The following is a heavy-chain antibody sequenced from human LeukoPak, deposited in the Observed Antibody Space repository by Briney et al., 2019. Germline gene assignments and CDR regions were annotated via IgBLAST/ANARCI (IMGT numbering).Heavy chain of an antibody. V-gene: IGHV1-8*03. D-gene: IGHD4-17*01. CDR1: GYTFTSYD. J-gene: IGHJ4*02. CDR2: MNPNSGNT. CDR3: ARETSTGTFAY. Sequence: ASVKVSCKASGYTFTSYDINWVRQATGQGLEWMGWMNPNSGNTGYAQKFQGRVTITRNTSIITAYVELSSLRSEDTAVYYCARETSTGTFAYWGQGTLGTVSS.